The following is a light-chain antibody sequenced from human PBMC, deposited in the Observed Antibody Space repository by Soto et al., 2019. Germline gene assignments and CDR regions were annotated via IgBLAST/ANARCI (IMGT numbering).Light chain of an antibody. Sequence: DIRMTQSPSTLSASVGDRVTITCRASQSIRSYLAWYQQKSGKVPKLLIYQASTLANGVPSRFSGSGSGTEFTLTISSLQPDDFATYYCQQYNAFWTFGQGTKVEIK. J-gene: IGKJ1*01. V-gene: IGKV1-5*03. CDR2: QAS. CDR3: QQYNAFWT. CDR1: QSIRSY.